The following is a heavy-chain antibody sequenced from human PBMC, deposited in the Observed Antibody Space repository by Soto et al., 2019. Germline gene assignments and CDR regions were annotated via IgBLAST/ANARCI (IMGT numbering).Heavy chain of an antibody. V-gene: IGHV4-39*01. CDR3: ARGYCSGGSCYSPGYYYYGMDV. D-gene: IGHD2-15*01. Sequence: SETLSLTCTVSGGSISSSSYYWGWIRQPPGKGLEWIGSIYYSGSTYYNPSLKSRVTISVDTSKNQFSLKLSSVTAADTAVYYCARGYCSGGSCYSPGYYYYGMDVWGQGTTVTVSS. CDR2: IYYSGST. CDR1: GGSISSSSYY. J-gene: IGHJ6*02.